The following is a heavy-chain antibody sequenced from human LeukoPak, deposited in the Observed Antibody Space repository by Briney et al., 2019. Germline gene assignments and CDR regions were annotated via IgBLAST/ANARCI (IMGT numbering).Heavy chain of an antibody. CDR1: GGSISSYY. V-gene: IGHV4-59*12. CDR2: IYYSGST. J-gene: IGHJ3*02. CDR3: ARVKYDSSGYYPYAFDI. D-gene: IGHD3-22*01. Sequence: SSETLSLTCTVSGGSISSYYWSWIRQPPGKGLEWIGYIYYSGSTNYNPSLKSRVTISVDRSKNQFSLKLSSVTAADTAVYYCARVKYDSSGYYPYAFDIWGQGTMVTVSS.